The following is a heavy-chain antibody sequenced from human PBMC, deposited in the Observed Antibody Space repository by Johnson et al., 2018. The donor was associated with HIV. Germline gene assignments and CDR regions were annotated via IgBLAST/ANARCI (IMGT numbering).Heavy chain of an antibody. Sequence: VQLMESGGGLVQPGGSLRLSCAASGFSVSNSWMTWVRQAPEKGLEWMAEIKPDGSAEYYVDSVKGRFTISRDNAKNSLYLHMNSLRADDTAVYYCARDPDMRAFDIWGQGTMVTVSS. V-gene: IGHV3-7*05. D-gene: IGHD2-15*01. J-gene: IGHJ3*02. CDR1: GFSVSNSW. CDR3: ARDPDMRAFDI. CDR2: IKPDGSAE.